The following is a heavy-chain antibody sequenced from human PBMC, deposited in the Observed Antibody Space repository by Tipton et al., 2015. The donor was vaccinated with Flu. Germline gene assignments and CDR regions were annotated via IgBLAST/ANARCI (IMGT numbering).Heavy chain of an antibody. CDR3: VRDRSSVWFSPPDY. D-gene: IGHD6-19*01. V-gene: IGHV3-7*01. CDR1: GVTFSNYW. Sequence: SLRLSCVASGVTFSNYWMSWVRQAPGKGLEWVAIIKHDGSEKYYVDSVKGRFTISRDNTKNSLFLQMDSLRAEDTAEYYCVRDRSSVWFSPPDYWGQGTLVTVSS. J-gene: IGHJ4*02. CDR2: IKHDGSEK.